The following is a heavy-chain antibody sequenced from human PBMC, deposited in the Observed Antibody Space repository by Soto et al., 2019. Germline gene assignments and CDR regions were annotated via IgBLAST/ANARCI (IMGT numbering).Heavy chain of an antibody. CDR2: IYYSGNT. V-gene: IGHV4-59*01. CDR3: AGGRGPQLTGY. D-gene: IGHD1-1*01. J-gene: IGHJ4*02. CDR1: GGSISGYY. Sequence: PSETLSLTCTVSGGSISGYYWSWIRQSPENGLEWIGYIYYSGNTDYNPSLKSRVTISVDTSKNQFPLKLNSVTAADTAVYYCAGGRGPQLTGYWGQGTLVT.